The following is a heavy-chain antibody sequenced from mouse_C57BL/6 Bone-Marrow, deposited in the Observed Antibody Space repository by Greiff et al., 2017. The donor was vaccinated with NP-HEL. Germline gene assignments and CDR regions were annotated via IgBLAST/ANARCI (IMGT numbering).Heavy chain of an antibody. Sequence: QVQLQQPGAELVKPGASVKVSCKASGYTFTSYWMNWVKQRHGKGLEWIGRINPSDSDTNYNQKFKGKATLTVDKSSSTAYMQLSSLTPEDSAVYYCAIDYGSPYFDYWGQDTTRTVSS. J-gene: IGHJ2*01. CDR2: INPSDSDT. CDR3: AIDYGSPYFDY. V-gene: IGHV1-74*01. CDR1: GYTFTSYW. D-gene: IGHD1-1*01.